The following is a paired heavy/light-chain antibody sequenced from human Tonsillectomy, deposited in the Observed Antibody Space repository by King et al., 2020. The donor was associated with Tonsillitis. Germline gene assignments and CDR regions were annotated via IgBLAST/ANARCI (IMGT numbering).Light chain of an antibody. CDR3: MEALQTWT. Sequence: DIVMTQSPLSLSVTPGEPASISCRSSQSLLHSNGYKYLDWYLQKPGKSPQLLIYLGSNRASGVPDRFSGSGSGTDFTLKISRVEAEDVGVYYCMEALQTWTFGQGTKVEIK. J-gene: IGKJ1*01. V-gene: IGKV2-28*01. CDR2: LGS. CDR1: QSLLHSNGYKY.
Heavy chain of an antibody. J-gene: IGHJ4*02. CDR2: INTGNGDT. V-gene: IGHV1-3*04. Sequence: QIQIVQSGTEVKKPGASVKISCKASGYTFSNYAIHWVRQAPGQRLEWMGWINTGNGDTRYSQKFQGRVTITSDTSASTAYMELSSLRSEDTALYYCAREHYGNINNYFDSWGQGTLVTVSS. D-gene: IGHD3-10*01. CDR3: AREHYGNINNYFDS. CDR1: GYTFSNYA.